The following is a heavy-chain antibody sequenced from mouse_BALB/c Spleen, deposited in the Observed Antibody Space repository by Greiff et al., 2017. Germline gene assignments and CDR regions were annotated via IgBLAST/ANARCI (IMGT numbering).Heavy chain of an antibody. Sequence: EVQLVESGGGLVQPGGSRKLSCAASGFTFSSFGMHWVRQAPEKGLEWVAYISSGSSTIYYADTVKGRFTISRDNPKNTLFLQMTSLRSEDTAMYYCARGGNYSVDYWGQGTTLTVSA. CDR3: ARGGNYSVDY. D-gene: IGHD2-1*01. V-gene: IGHV5-17*02. J-gene: IGHJ2*01. CDR2: ISSGSSTI. CDR1: GFTFSSFG.